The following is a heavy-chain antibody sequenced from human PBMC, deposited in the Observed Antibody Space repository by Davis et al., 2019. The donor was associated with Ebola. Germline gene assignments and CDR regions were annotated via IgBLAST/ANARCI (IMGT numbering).Heavy chain of an antibody. CDR3: ARDHPGPQTLDI. V-gene: IGHV1-2*02. J-gene: IGHJ3*02. CDR2: SHPNGAAT. Sequence: ASVKVSCKASQYTFTDYYIHWMRQAPGQGLEWMGWSHPNGAATKYAQKFQGRVTMTRDRSISTAYMELSSLTHDDTAVYYCARDHPGPQTLDIWGQGTVITVSS. D-gene: IGHD4-23*01. CDR1: QYTFTDYY.